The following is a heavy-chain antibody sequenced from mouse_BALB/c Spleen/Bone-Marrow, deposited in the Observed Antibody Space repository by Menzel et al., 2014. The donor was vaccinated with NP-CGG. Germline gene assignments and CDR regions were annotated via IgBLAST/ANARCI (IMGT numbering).Heavy chain of an antibody. CDR2: ISSGSNTI. Sequence: VQLKESGGGLVQPGGSRKLSCAASGFTFSSFGMHWIRQAPEKGLEWVAYISSGSNTIYYEDTVKGRLTISRDNPKNSLFLQMTSLRSEDTAMYYCARRGTMITAGPFAYWGQGTLVTVSA. J-gene: IGHJ3*01. CDR3: ARRGTMITAGPFAY. CDR1: GFTFSSFG. D-gene: IGHD2-4*01. V-gene: IGHV5-17*02.